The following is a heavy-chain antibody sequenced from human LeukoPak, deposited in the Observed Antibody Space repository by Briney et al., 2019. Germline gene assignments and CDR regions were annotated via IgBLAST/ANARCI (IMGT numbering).Heavy chain of an antibody. CDR1: GGTFSSYA. V-gene: IGHV1-69*04. J-gene: IGHJ4*02. D-gene: IGHD3-9*01. CDR3: ASGADVLRYFDWLSLDY. Sequence: ASVKVSCKASGGTFSSYAISWVRQAPGQGLEWMGRIIPILGIANYAQKFQGRVTITADKSTSTAYMELSSLRSEDTAVYYCASGADVLRYFDWLSLDYWGQGTLVTVSS. CDR2: IIPILGIA.